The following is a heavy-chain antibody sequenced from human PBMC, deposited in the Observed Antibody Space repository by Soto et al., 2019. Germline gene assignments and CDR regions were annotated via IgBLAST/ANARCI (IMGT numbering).Heavy chain of an antibody. V-gene: IGHV1-69*12. D-gene: IGHD2-8*01. CDR2: IIPIFGTT. Sequence: QVQLVQSGAEVKKPGSSVKVSCKTSGGTFSYYGISWVRQAPGQGLEWMGGIIPIFGTTNYAQKFQDRVTFSADESTSAAYMELISLRSEDTAVYYFARERGEWATGNFEYWGQGTLVTVSS. J-gene: IGHJ4*02. CDR3: ARERGEWATGNFEY. CDR1: GGTFSYYG.